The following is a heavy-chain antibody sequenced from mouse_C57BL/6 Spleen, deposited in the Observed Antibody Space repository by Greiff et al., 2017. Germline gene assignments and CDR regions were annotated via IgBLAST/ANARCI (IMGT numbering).Heavy chain of an antibody. D-gene: IGHD2-4*01. Sequence: EVKLMESGPGLVKPSQSLSLTCSVTGYSITSGYYWNWIRQFPGNKLEWMGYISYDGSNNYNPSLKNRISITRDTSKNQFFLKLNSVTTEDTATYYCARESYDYDSAWFAYWGQGTLVTVSA. CDR1: GYSITSGYY. CDR3: ARESYDYDSAWFAY. J-gene: IGHJ3*01. CDR2: ISYDGSN. V-gene: IGHV3-6*01.